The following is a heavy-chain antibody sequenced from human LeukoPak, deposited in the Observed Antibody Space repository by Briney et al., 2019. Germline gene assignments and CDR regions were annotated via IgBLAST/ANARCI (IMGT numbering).Heavy chain of an antibody. J-gene: IGHJ3*02. D-gene: IGHD4/OR15-4a*01. CDR2: IKQDGSEK. CDR1: GFTFSTYW. CDR3: GRHGGAPEM. V-gene: IGHV3-7*01. Sequence: GGSLRLSCAASGFTFSTYWMTWVRQAPGKGLEWVAHIKQDGSEKYYVDSVKGRFTISRDNAKESLYLQMNSLRGEDTAMYYCGRHGGAPEMWGQGTMVTVSS.